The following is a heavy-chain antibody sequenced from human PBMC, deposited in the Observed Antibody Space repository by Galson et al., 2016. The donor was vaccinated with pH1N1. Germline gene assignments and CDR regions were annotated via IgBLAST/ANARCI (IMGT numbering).Heavy chain of an antibody. V-gene: IGHV3-33*01. Sequence: SLRLSCAASGINFNSYDIHWVRQAPGKGLEWVAFIRYNGRDMFYADSVKGRFTISRDNAKNTVYLQMNSLRAEDTAVYYCARSPYSINWYYSFWGQGIQVTVSS. J-gene: IGHJ4*02. D-gene: IGHD6-13*01. CDR2: IRYNGRDM. CDR3: ARSPYSINWYYSF. CDR1: GINFNSYD.